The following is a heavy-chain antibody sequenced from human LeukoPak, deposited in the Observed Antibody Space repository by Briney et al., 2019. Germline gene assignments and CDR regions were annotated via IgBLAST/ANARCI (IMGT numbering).Heavy chain of an antibody. CDR1: GFTFSSYA. J-gene: IGHJ4*02. CDR3: AKGDTTWELPHDY. D-gene: IGHD1-26*01. V-gene: IGHV3-23*01. CDR2: ISGTGSST. Sequence: GGSLRLSCAASGFTFSSYAMSWVRQAPGKGLEWVSAISGTGSSTYYADSVKGRFTISRDNSKNTLYLQMYSLRAEDTAVYYCAKGDTTWELPHDYWGQGTLVTVSS.